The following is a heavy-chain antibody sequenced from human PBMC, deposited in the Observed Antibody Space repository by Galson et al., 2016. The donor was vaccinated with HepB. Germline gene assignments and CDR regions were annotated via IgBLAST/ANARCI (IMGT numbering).Heavy chain of an antibody. CDR1: GFSFTRHW. CDR2: INPTGDYT. CDR3: TRDNSGPIVMGTGSRNFWYFDL. Sequence: SVKVSCKASGFSFTRHWMHWVRQAPGQGLEWVGVINPTGDYTMYAQKLQGRVPLTRDTPTSTAYMELSSLRSEDTAVYYCTRDNSGPIVMGTGSRNFWYFDLWGRGTLVTVSS. D-gene: IGHD3-16*02. V-gene: IGHV1-46*03. J-gene: IGHJ2*01.